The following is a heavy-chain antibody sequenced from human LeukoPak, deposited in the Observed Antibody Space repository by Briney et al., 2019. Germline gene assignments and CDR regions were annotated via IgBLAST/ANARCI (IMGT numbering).Heavy chain of an antibody. CDR3: TTRFGESTVNY. Sequence: GSLRLSCAASGFTFSNAWMSWVRQAPGKGLEWVGRTKSKTDGGTTDYAAPVKGRFTISRDDSKNTLYLQMNSLKTEDTAVYYCTTRFGESTVNYWGQGTLVTVSS. D-gene: IGHD3-10*01. J-gene: IGHJ4*02. V-gene: IGHV3-15*01. CDR1: GFTFSNAW. CDR2: TKSKTDGGTT.